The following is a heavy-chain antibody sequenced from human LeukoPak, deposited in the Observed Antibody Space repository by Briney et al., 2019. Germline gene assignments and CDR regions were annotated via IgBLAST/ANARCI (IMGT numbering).Heavy chain of an antibody. Sequence: PSETLSLTCTVSGGSITSYYWSWIRQPAGKGLEWIGRIYTTGSTNYNPSLKSRVTMSIDTSRNQFSLKLSSVTAADTALYYCARGSRGRGTLDIWGQGTTVTVSS. CDR1: GGSITSYY. D-gene: IGHD2-15*01. CDR3: ARGSRGRGTLDI. J-gene: IGHJ6*02. V-gene: IGHV4-4*07. CDR2: IYTTGST.